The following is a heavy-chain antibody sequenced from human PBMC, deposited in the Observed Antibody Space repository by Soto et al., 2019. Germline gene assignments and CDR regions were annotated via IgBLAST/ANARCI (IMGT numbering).Heavy chain of an antibody. Sequence: EVQLVESGGGVVRPGGSLRLSCAASGFTFDDYGMSWVRQAPGKGLEWVSGINWNGGSTGYADSVKSRFTISRDNAKNSLYLQMNSLRAEDTALYHCARDMTTVTTGWFDPWGQGTLVTVSS. CDR3: ARDMTTVTTGWFDP. V-gene: IGHV3-20*01. CDR2: INWNGGST. CDR1: GFTFDDYG. J-gene: IGHJ5*02. D-gene: IGHD4-17*01.